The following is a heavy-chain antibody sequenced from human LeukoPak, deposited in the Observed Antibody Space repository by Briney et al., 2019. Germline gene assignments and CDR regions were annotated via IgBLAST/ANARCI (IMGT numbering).Heavy chain of an antibody. J-gene: IGHJ3*02. CDR1: GGSISSYY. CDR2: IYTSGST. CDR3: ARTRRGYSYGYAFDI. Sequence: SETLSLTCTVSGGSISSYYWSWIRQPAGKGLEWIGRIYTSGSTNYNPSLKSRVTMSVDTSKNQFSLKLSSVTAADTAVYYCARTRRGYSYGYAFDIWGQGTMVTVSS. V-gene: IGHV4-4*07. D-gene: IGHD5-18*01.